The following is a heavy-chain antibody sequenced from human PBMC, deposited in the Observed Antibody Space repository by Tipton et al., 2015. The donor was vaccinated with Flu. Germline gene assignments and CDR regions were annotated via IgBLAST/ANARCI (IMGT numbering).Heavy chain of an antibody. CDR2: IYISGFT. CDR1: GGSISTYY. J-gene: IGHJ3*02. CDR3: ARGTEYYDTTSPEGAFDI. V-gene: IGHV4-4*07. Sequence: SCTVSGGSISTYYWDWIRQPAGKGLEWIGRIYISGFTNYNPSLESRVTMSVDTSKNQFFLKLSSVTAADTAMYYCARGTEYYDTTSPEGAFDIWGQGTMVTVSS. D-gene: IGHD3-22*01.